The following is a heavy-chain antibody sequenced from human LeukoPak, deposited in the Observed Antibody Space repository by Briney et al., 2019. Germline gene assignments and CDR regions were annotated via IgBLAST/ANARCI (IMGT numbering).Heavy chain of an antibody. V-gene: IGHV3-11*01. D-gene: IGHD5-18*01. CDR1: GFIFSDYY. J-gene: IGHJ4*02. CDR3: ARVPANTWIQLWSSGYFDY. Sequence: GGSLRLSCAASGFIFSDYYMSWIRQAPGKGLEWVSYISSSGSTIYYADSVKGRFTISRDNAKNSLYLQMNSLRAEDTAVYYCARVPANTWIQLWSSGYFDYWGQGTLVTVSS. CDR2: ISSSGSTI.